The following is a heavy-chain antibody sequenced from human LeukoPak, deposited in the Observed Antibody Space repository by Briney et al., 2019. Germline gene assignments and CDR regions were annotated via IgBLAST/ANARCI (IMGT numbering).Heavy chain of an antibody. V-gene: IGHV4-30-4*08. D-gene: IGHD2-15*01. CDR1: GGSISSGDYY. CDR3: VGGGNAHNWFDP. CDR2: IYYSGST. J-gene: IGHJ5*02. Sequence: SETLSLTCTVSGGSISSGDYYWSWIRQPPGKGLEWIGYIYYSGSTYYNPSLKSRVTISVDTSKNQFSLKLSSVTAADTAVYYCVGGGNAHNWFDPWGQGTLVTVSS.